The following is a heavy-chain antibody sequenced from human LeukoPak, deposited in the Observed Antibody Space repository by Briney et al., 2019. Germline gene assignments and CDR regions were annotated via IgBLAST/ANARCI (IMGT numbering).Heavy chain of an antibody. CDR2: IIPVFGTA. V-gene: IGHV1-69*13. CDR1: GGTFSSYV. J-gene: IGHJ4*02. Sequence: ASVKVSCKASGGTFSSYVISWVRQAPGQGLEWMGEIIPVFGTAKYAQNFQGRVTITADESTSTAYTELSSLRSEDTAVYYCARAYMTATRHFDYWGQGTLVTVSS. CDR3: ARAYMTATRHFDY. D-gene: IGHD2-21*02.